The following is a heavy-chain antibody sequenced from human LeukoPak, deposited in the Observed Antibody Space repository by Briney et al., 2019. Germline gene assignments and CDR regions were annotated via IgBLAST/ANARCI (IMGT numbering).Heavy chain of an antibody. CDR2: IYTSGSA. CDR3: ARSTSMVRGVSQMFDP. Sequence: PSETLSLTCTVSGGSINSYYWSWIRQPAGKGLEWIGRIYTSGSANYNPSLKSRVTMSVDTSKNQFSLKLSSVTAADTAVYYCARSTSMVRGVSQMFDPWGQGTLVTVSS. V-gene: IGHV4-4*07. CDR1: GGSINSYY. D-gene: IGHD3-10*01. J-gene: IGHJ5*02.